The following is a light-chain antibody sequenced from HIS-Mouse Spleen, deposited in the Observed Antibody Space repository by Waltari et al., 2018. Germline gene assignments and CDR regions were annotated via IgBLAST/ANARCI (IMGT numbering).Light chain of an antibody. CDR3: YSTDSSGNHRV. CDR2: EDS. J-gene: IGLJ2*01. V-gene: IGLV3-10*01. Sequence: SYELTQPPSVSVSPGQTARITCSGDELPKNYAYWYQQKSGQAPVLVIYEDSKRPSGIPERFSGSSSGTMATLTISGAQVEDEADYYCYSTDSSGNHRVFGGGTKLTVL. CDR1: ELPKNY.